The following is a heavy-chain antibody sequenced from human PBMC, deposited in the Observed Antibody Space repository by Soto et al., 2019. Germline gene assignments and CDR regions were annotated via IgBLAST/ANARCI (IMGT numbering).Heavy chain of an antibody. J-gene: IGHJ6*02. V-gene: IGHV3-7*04. D-gene: IGHD6-6*01. Sequence: EVQLVESGGGLVQPGGSLRLSCAVSGFTFSSYWMSWVRQAPGKGLEWVANIKQDGSEKDYVDSVKGRYTISRDNAKNSLFLQMNSLRAEDTAVYYCARVYSSSSGRAMDVWGQGTTVTVSS. CDR1: GFTFSSYW. CDR3: ARVYSSSSGRAMDV. CDR2: IKQDGSEK.